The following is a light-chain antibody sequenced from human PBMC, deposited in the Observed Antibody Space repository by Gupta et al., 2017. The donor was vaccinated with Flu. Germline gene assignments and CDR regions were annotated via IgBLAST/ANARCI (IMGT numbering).Light chain of an antibody. Sequence: TARIACSGDALAKQYVFWWQQKAGQVPLLAMSKDTERPSGIPERFSGSSSGTIVTLTIDGVQAEDEADYYCQSVDASSRSPSVVFGGGTKLTVL. J-gene: IGLJ2*01. V-gene: IGLV3-25*03. CDR1: ALAKQY. CDR3: QSVDASSRSPSVV. CDR2: KDT.